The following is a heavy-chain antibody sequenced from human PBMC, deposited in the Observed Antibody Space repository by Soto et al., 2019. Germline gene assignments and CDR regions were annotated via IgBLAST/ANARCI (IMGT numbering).Heavy chain of an antibody. CDR3: ARDVGFDYVN. D-gene: IGHD3-16*01. V-gene: IGHV3-7*01. Sequence: LRLSCAVSGFSISSYWMSWVRQAPGKGLEWVASIKEDGSEIYYVESVRGRFTISRDSAENSLHLLMNSLSAEDTGVYFCARDVGFDYVNWGQGTLVTVSS. CDR1: GFSISSYW. J-gene: IGHJ4*02. CDR2: IKEDGSEI.